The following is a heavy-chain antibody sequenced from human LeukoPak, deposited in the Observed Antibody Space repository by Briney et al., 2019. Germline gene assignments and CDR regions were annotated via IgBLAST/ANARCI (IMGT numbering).Heavy chain of an antibody. V-gene: IGHV1-69*13. CDR1: GGTFSSYA. D-gene: IGHD3-10*01. CDR3: AGMYYYGTGSYSDYYYYGMDV. J-gene: IGHJ6*02. Sequence: SVKVSCKASGGTFSSYAISWVRQAPGQGLEWMGGIIPIFGTANYAQKSQGRVTITADESTSTAYMELSSLRSEDTAVYYCAGMYYYGTGSYSDYYYYGMDVWGQGTTVTVSS. CDR2: IIPIFGTA.